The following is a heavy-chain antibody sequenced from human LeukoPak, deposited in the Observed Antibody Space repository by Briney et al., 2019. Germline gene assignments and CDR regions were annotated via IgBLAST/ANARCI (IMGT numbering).Heavy chain of an antibody. V-gene: IGHV1-2*02. CDR2: INPNSGGT. CDR3: ARNYYDSSGYYPPNWLDP. J-gene: IGHJ5*02. Sequence: ASVKVSCKASGYTFTGYYMHWVRQAPGQGLEWMGWINPNSGGTNYAQKFQGRVTMTRDTSISTAYVELSRLRSDDTAVYYCARNYYDSSGYYPPNWLDPWGQGTLVTVSS. CDR1: GYTFTGYY. D-gene: IGHD3-22*01.